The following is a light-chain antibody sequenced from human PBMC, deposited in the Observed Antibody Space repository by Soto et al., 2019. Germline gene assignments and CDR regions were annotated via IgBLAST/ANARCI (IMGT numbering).Light chain of an antibody. Sequence: AIRMTQSPSSLSASTGDRVTITCRASQGISSYLAWYQQKPGKAPKLLIYAASTLQSGVPSRFSGSGSGTDFTRTISCLQSEDFATYYCKQYYSYPRTFGQATKVEIK. CDR1: QGISSY. CDR3: KQYYSYPRT. J-gene: IGKJ1*01. CDR2: AAS. V-gene: IGKV1-8*01.